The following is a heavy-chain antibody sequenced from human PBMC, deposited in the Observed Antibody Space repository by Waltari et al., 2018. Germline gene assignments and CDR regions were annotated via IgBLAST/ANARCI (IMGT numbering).Heavy chain of an antibody. CDR3: ATYIGASVGTAAFDV. V-gene: IGHV4-39*01. D-gene: IGHD5-12*01. CDR2: ISSAGTT. CDR1: GGSIDTPKHS. J-gene: IGHJ3*01. Sequence: QLQLQESGPGPVKPSETLSLTCSVSGGSIDTPKHSWSWLRQPPGQGLEWIGTISSAGTTYTNPSLRSRLTMSRDTSKNQLSLTLGSTTAADTAVYYCATYIGASVGTAAFDVWGQGTMVTVSS.